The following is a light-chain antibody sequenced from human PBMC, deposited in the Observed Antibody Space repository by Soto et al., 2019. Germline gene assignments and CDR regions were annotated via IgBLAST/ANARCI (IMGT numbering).Light chain of an antibody. V-gene: IGKV3-20*01. CDR2: GAS. J-gene: IGKJ5*01. Sequence: EIVLTQSPGTLSLSPGERATLSCRASQSVSSSYLAWYQQKPGQAPRLLIYGASSRAIGIPDRFSGSGSGTDFTLTISRLVPEDFAVYYCQQYGSSPPITFGQGTRLEIK. CDR3: QQYGSSPPIT. CDR1: QSVSSSY.